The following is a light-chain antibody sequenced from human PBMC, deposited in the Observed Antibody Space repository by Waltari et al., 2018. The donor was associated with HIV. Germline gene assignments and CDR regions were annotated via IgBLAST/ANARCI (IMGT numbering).Light chain of an antibody. CDR2: SNN. CDR1: SPHIGSNG. J-gene: IGLJ2*01. CDR3: ATLDDSLNGPI. V-gene: IGLV1-44*01. Sequence: QSVLTQSPSASGTPGQRVTIPCSGGSPHIGSNGVNWYQQFPGTAPKLLIYSNNQRPSGVPDRFSGSKSGTSASLAISGLQSEDEATYYCATLDDSLNGPIFGGGTRLTVL.